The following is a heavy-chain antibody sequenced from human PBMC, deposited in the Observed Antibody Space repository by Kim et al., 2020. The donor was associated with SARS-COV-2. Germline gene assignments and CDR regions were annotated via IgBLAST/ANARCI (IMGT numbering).Heavy chain of an antibody. V-gene: IGHV4-31*03. Sequence: SETLSLTCTVSGGSISSGGYYWSWIRQHPGKGLEWIGYIYYSGSTYYNPSLKSRVTISVDTSKNQFSLKLSSVTAADTAVYYCARDRGGGDLSGGLDAFDIWGQGTMVTVSS. D-gene: IGHD2-21*02. CDR2: IYYSGST. CDR3: ARDRGGGDLSGGLDAFDI. CDR1: GGSISSGGYY. J-gene: IGHJ3*02.